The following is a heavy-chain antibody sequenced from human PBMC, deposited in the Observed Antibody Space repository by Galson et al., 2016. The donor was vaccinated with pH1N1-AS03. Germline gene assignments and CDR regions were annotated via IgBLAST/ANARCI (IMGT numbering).Heavy chain of an antibody. Sequence: PALVKPTQTLTLTCTFSGFSLSTSGVGVGWIRQAPGKALEWLAIIYWNDDIRYSPSLRNRLTITKDTSKSQVVLTMTNMDPLDTATYFCARAHYGDFADWFDPWGQGTLVTVSS. J-gene: IGHJ5*02. V-gene: IGHV2-5*01. CDR1: GFSLSTSGVG. D-gene: IGHD4-17*01. CDR2: IYWNDDI. CDR3: ARAHYGDFADWFDP.